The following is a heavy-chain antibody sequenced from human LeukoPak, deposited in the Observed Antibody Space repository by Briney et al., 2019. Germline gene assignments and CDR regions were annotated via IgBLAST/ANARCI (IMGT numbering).Heavy chain of an antibody. CDR3: VKDVDWSTY. CDR2: ISGNGDTT. Sequence: GGSLRLSCAASGFTFSSYAMIWVRQAPGKGLEWVSVISGNGDTTYYADSVKGRFTISRDNSRNTVYLQMNSLRGDDTAVYYCVKDVDWSTYWGQGTLVTVSS. J-gene: IGHJ4*02. V-gene: IGHV3-23*01. D-gene: IGHD3/OR15-3a*01. CDR1: GFTFSSYA.